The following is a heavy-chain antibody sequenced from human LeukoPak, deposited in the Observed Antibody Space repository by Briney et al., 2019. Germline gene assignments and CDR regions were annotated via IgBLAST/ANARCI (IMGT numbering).Heavy chain of an antibody. D-gene: IGHD3-10*01. J-gene: IGHJ5*02. CDR3: AIEELTLWFRETMGWFDP. Sequence: GASVKVSCKASGYTFTGYYMHWVRQAPGQGLEWMGWINPNSGGTNYAQKFQGRVTMTRDTSISTAYMELSRLRSDDTAVYYCAIEELTLWFRETMGWFDPWGQGTLVTVSS. CDR2: INPNSGGT. CDR1: GYTFTGYY. V-gene: IGHV1-2*02.